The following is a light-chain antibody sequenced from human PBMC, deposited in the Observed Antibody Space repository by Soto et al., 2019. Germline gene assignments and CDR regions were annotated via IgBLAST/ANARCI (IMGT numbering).Light chain of an antibody. CDR1: SSNVGNNF. CDR2: ENN. Sequence: QSVLTQPPSVSAAPGQKVTISCSGSSSNVGNNFVSWYQHLPGTAPRLLMSENNKRPSGIPDRFSGSKSSTSATLDITGLQTGDEADYYCGTWDRSLSYYVFGTGTKVTVL. CDR3: GTWDRSLSYYV. V-gene: IGLV1-51*01. J-gene: IGLJ1*01.